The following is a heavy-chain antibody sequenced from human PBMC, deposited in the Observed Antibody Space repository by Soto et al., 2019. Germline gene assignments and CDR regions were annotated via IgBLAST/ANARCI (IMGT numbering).Heavy chain of an antibody. CDR2: INSDGITT. D-gene: IGHD3-16*01. CDR1: GFTFSSYW. CDR3: ARAYEGDYFDY. Sequence: GGSLRLSCAASGFTFSSYWMHWVRQVPGKGLVWVSRINSDGITTTYADSVKGRFTTSRDNAKNTLYLQMNSLRAEDTAVYYCARAYEGDYFDYWGQGTLVTVSS. V-gene: IGHV3-74*01. J-gene: IGHJ4*02.